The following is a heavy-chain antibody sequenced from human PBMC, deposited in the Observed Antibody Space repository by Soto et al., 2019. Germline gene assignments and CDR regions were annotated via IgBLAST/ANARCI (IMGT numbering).Heavy chain of an antibody. V-gene: IGHV3-15*01. CDR3: TTDEFPGNYYGMDV. Sequence: KPGGSLRLSCAASGFTFSNAWMSWVRQAPGKGLEWVGRIKSKTDGGTTDYAAPVKGRFTIPRDDSKNTLYLQMNSLKTEDTAVYYCTTDEFPGNYYGMDVWGQGTTVTVSS. J-gene: IGHJ6*02. CDR1: GFTFSNAW. CDR2: IKSKTDGGTT. D-gene: IGHD3-10*01.